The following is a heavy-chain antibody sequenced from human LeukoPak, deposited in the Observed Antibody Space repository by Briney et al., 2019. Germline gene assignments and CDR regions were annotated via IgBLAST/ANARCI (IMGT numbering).Heavy chain of an antibody. D-gene: IGHD1-1*01. CDR1: GYSISSGYY. CDR3: AWSGVTTGWFDP. J-gene: IGHJ5*02. CDR2: IYYSGST. Sequence: SETLSLTCTVSGYSISSGYYWNWIRQPPGKGLEWIGYIYYSGSTNYNPSLKSRVTISVDTSKNQFSLKLSSVTAADTAVYYCAWSGVTTGWFDPWGQGSLVTVSS. V-gene: IGHV4-61*01.